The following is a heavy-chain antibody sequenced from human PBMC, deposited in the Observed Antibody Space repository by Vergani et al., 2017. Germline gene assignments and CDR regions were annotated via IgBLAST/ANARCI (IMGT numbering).Heavy chain of an antibody. Sequence: QVQLQESGPGLVKPSETLSLTCTVSGYSISSGYYWGWIRQPPGKGLEWIGSSYHSGSTYYNPSLKSRVTISVDTSKNQFSLKLSSVTAAVTAVYYCAREEVDVIVVVVPNRPFGFRWFDPWGQGTLVTVSS. CDR2: SYHSGST. CDR1: GYSISSGYY. J-gene: IGHJ5*02. CDR3: AREEVDVIVVVVPNRPFGFRWFDP. D-gene: IGHD2-2*01. V-gene: IGHV4-38-2*02.